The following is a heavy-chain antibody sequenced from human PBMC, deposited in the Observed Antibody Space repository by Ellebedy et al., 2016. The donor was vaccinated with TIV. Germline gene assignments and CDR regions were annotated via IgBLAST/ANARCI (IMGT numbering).Heavy chain of an antibody. J-gene: IGHJ4*01. CDR3: AKGIYYGSGSLDY. V-gene: IGHV3-23*01. Sequence: GESLKISCATSGFTFSSYAMSWVRQAPGKGLEWVSSIIYSGGGTYYADSVKGRFTISRDNSKDTLYLQMNSLRAEDTAVYYCAKGIYYGSGSLDYWGHGTLVTVSS. CDR1: GFTFSSYA. D-gene: IGHD3-10*01. CDR2: IIYSGGGT.